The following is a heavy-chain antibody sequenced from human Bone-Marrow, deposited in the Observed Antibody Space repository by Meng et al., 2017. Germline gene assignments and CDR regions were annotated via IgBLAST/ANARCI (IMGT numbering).Heavy chain of an antibody. V-gene: IGHV4-31*03. Sequence: SETLSLTCTVSGCSISSGGYYWSWIRQHPGKGLEWIGYIYYSGSTYYNPSLKSRVTISVDTSKNQFSLKLSSVTAADTAVYYCARGGYIAAADTTQYGMDVWGQGTTVTVSS. CDR3: ARGGYIAAADTTQYGMDV. CDR2: IYYSGST. D-gene: IGHD6-13*01. CDR1: GCSISSGGYY. J-gene: IGHJ6*02.